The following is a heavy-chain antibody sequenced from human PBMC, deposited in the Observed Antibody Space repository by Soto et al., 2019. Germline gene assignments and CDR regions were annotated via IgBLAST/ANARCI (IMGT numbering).Heavy chain of an antibody. D-gene: IGHD5-18*01. CDR1: GYSFNSYG. CDR3: ARSSVRGSYGPYDLGMDV. CDR2: ISAYNGNT. J-gene: IGHJ6*02. V-gene: IGHV1-18*04. Sequence: QVQLVQSGAEVKKPGASVKVSCKASGYSFNSYGITWVRQAPGQGLEWMGWISAYNGNTNYAQKLQGRVTMTTDTATSTAYMELRSLRSDDTAVYYCARSSVRGSYGPYDLGMDVWGQGTTVTVSS.